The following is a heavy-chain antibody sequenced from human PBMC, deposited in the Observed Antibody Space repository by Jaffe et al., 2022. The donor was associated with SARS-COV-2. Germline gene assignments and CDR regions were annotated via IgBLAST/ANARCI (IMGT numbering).Heavy chain of an antibody. D-gene: IGHD2-2*01. CDR1: GGSISSNIYY. J-gene: IGHJ4*02. V-gene: IGHV4-39*01. CDR2: VYHSGST. CDR3: ARYQCSSTTCNSFDY. Sequence: QLQLQESGPGLVKPSETLSLTCTVSGGSISSNIYYWDWIRQAPGKGLEWIGNVYHSGSTNYNPSLKSRVTISVDTSKNQFSLKLSSVTAADTAIYYCARYQCSSTTCNSFDYWGQGTLVTVSS.